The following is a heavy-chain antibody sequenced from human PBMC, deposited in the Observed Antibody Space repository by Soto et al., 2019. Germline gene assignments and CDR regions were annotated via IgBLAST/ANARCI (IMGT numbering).Heavy chain of an antibody. CDR3: ARGDQYDILLRYYAMDV. Sequence: QEQLVESGGGVVQPGTSLRLSCVASGFTFSKFDMHWIRQTPDKRLQWVAFIAYDGINKYYTGSVKGRFTVSRDNSKNTVSLQMNNLGLEDTATYFCARGDQYDILLRYYAMDVWGLGTTVSISS. V-gene: IGHV3-30-3*01. J-gene: IGHJ6*02. CDR1: GFTFSKFD. D-gene: IGHD1-26*01. CDR2: IAYDGINK.